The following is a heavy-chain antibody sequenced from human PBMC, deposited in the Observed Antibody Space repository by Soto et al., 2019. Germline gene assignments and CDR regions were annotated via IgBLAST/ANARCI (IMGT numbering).Heavy chain of an antibody. V-gene: IGHV1-18*01. D-gene: IGHD2-2*01. CDR3: AREYCSSTRCYDPDY. Sequence: QVQLVQSGAEVKKPGASVKVSCNVSGYTFTSYGISWVRQAPGQGLEWMGWISGHNGNAKYAQNLQCRVTMTTDTSTSTAYMELRSLRSDDTAVYYCAREYCSSTRCYDPDYWGQGTLVTVSS. CDR1: GYTFTSYG. CDR2: ISGHNGNA. J-gene: IGHJ4*02.